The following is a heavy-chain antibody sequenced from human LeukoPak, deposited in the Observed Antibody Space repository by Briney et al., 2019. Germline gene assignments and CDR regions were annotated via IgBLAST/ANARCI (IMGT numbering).Heavy chain of an antibody. CDR1: GGSISSSNW. CDR3: ARLNYYDSSGYMYWFDP. CDR2: IYHSGST. D-gene: IGHD3-22*01. J-gene: IGHJ5*02. V-gene: IGHV4-4*02. Sequence: SETLPLTCAVSGGSISSSNWWSWVRQPPGKGLEWIGEIYHSGSTNYNPSLKSRVTISVDTSKNQFSLKLSSVTAADTAVYYCARLNYYDSSGYMYWFDPWGQGTLVTVSS.